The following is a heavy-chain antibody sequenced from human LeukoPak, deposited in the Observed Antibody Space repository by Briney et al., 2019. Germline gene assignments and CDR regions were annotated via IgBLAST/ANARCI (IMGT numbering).Heavy chain of an antibody. CDR3: ASSLPAASTQSYYYGMDV. J-gene: IGHJ6*02. CDR1: GGSISSGDYY. CDR2: IYNSGNT. V-gene: IGHV4-31*03. D-gene: IGHD2-2*01. Sequence: PSQTLSLTCTVSGGSISSGDYYWSWIRQHPGKGLEWIGYIYNSGNTYYNPSLKSRVTMSVDTSKNQFSLELSSVTAADTAVYYCASSLPAASTQSYYYGMDVWGQGTTVTVSS.